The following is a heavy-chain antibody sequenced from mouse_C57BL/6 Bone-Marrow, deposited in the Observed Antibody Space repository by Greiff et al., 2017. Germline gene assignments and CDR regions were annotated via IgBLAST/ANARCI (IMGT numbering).Heavy chain of an antibody. Sequence: ESGAELARPGASVKLSCKASGYTFTSYGISWVKQRTGQGLEWIGEIYPRSGNTYYNEKFKGKATLTADKSSSTAYMELRSLTSEDSAVYFCARITTVVATKGCAYWGQGTLVTVSA. CDR1: GYTFTSYG. V-gene: IGHV1-81*01. J-gene: IGHJ3*01. D-gene: IGHD1-1*01. CDR2: IYPRSGNT. CDR3: ARITTVVATKGCAY.